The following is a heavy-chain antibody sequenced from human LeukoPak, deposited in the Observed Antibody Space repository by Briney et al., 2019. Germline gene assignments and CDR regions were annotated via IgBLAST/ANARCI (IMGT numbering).Heavy chain of an antibody. CDR2: ISGSGGST. D-gene: IGHD1-26*01. CDR1: GFTFSSYV. Sequence: GGSLRLSCAASGFTFSSYVMSWVRQAPGKGLEWVSAISGSGGSTYYADSVKGRFTISRDNSKNTLYLQMNSLRAEDTAVYYCAKGNSGSYYLFNYWGQGTLVTVSS. J-gene: IGHJ4*02. V-gene: IGHV3-23*01. CDR3: AKGNSGSYYLFNY.